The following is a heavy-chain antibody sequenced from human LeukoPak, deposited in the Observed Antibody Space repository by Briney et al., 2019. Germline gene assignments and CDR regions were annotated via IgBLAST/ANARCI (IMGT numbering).Heavy chain of an antibody. CDR2: ISYDGSNK. V-gene: IGHV3-30*18. CDR3: AKFRGSSTSRDFDY. J-gene: IGHJ4*02. D-gene: IGHD2-2*01. Sequence: GGSLRLSCAASGFTFSSYGMHWVRQAPGKGLEWVAVISYDGSNKYYADSVKGRFTISRDNSKNTLSLQMSSLRPEDTAVYYCAKFRGSSTSRDFDYWGQGTLVTVSS. CDR1: GFTFSSYG.